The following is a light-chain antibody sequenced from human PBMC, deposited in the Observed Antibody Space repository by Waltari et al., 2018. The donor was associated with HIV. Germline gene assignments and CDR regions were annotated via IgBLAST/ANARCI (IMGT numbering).Light chain of an antibody. Sequence: QSMLAQPPSAPAAPRQKVTITCSGSNSHIGSHHVSWYQQLPGTVPRLLIYENNRRPSGIPDRFSASKSGTSATLGIAGLQTGDEADYYCATWDSGLSIWVFGGGTKLTVL. CDR1: NSHIGSHH. J-gene: IGLJ3*02. CDR3: ATWDSGLSIWV. V-gene: IGLV1-51*02. CDR2: ENN.